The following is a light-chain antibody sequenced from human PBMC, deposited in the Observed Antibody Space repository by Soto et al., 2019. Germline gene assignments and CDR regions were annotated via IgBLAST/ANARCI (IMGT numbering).Light chain of an antibody. CDR2: TAS. J-gene: IGKJ3*01. V-gene: IGKV1-5*03. CDR1: QSISSW. CDR3: QQYNSYPFT. Sequence: DIQMTQSPSTLSASVGDRVTITCRASQSISSWLAWYQQKPGKAPKLLIYTASSVESGVPSRFSGSGSGTEFTLTISSLQPDDFATYYCQQYNSYPFTCGPGTKVDIK.